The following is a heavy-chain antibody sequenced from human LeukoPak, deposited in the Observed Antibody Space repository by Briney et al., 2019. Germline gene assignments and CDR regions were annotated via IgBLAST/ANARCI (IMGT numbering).Heavy chain of an antibody. CDR3: AGGYSHFDY. Sequence: PGGSLRLSCAASGCTFSVSGMHWVRQAPGKGLEWVAVISYDGTNKYYADSVKGRFAISRDNSKNTLYLQMNSLRAEDTAVYYCAGGYSHFDYWGQGTLVTASS. CDR2: ISYDGTNK. J-gene: IGHJ4*02. V-gene: IGHV3-30*03. CDR1: GCTFSVSG. D-gene: IGHD5-18*01.